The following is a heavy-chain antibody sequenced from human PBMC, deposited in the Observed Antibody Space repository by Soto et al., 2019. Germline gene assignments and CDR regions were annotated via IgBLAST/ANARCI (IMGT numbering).Heavy chain of an antibody. CDR1: GFTFSTYA. D-gene: IGHD6-19*01. Sequence: GGSLRLSCAAYGFTFSTYAMNWVRQAPGKGLEWVANIKQDGSEKYYVDSVKGRFTISRDNAKNSLYLQMNSLRAEDTAVYYCATGYSSGWYSLAIWGQGTMVTVSS. J-gene: IGHJ3*02. V-gene: IGHV3-7*03. CDR2: IKQDGSEK. CDR3: ATGYSSGWYSLAI.